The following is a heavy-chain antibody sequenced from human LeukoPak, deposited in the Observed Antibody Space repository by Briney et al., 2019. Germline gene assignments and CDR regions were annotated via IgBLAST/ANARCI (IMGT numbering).Heavy chain of an antibody. Sequence: PGGSLRLSCAVSGFTFSSYSMNWVRQAPRKGLEWVSYISSGSRVISYADSVKGRFTISRDNAKNSLYLQMNRLRDEDTAVYFCARDEGKWFDPWGQGTLVTVSS. CDR2: ISSGSRVI. CDR3: ARDEGKWFDP. J-gene: IGHJ5*02. CDR1: GFTFSSYS. V-gene: IGHV3-48*02.